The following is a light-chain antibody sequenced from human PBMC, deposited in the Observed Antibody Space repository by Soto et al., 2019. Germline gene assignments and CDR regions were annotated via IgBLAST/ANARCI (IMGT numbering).Light chain of an antibody. J-gene: IGKJ2*01. Sequence: DIQMTQSPSTLSASVGDRVTITCRASQSISRSLAWYQQKPGKAPNLLIYDASSLESGVPSRFSGSGFGTEFTLTISSLQPDDFAVYYCQHYGNSPYTFGQGTKLEI. V-gene: IGKV1-5*01. CDR1: QSISRS. CDR2: DAS. CDR3: QHYGNSPYT.